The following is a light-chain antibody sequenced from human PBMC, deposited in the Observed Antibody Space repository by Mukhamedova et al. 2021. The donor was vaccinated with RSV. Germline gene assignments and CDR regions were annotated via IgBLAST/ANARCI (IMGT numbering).Light chain of an antibody. CDR2: DAS. J-gene: IGKJ4*01. CDR3: QQFNSYFLT. Sequence: WYQRRVHGKPPNLLIYDASSLKTGVPSRFSGSGSGTEFTLTISNLQPQDFATYYCQQFNSYFLTFGGGTKVEIK. V-gene: IGKV1-13*02.